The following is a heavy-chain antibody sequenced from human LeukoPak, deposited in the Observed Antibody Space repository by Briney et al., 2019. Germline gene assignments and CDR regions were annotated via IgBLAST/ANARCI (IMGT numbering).Heavy chain of an antibody. CDR3: ARGMVAGTFDY. CDR1: GFTFSSYD. CDR2: IGTAGDT. J-gene: IGHJ4*02. V-gene: IGHV3-13*01. Sequence: GGSLRLSCAASGFTFSSYDMHWVRHATGKGLEWVSAIGTAGDTYYPGSVKGRFTTSRENAKNSLYLQMNSLRAGDTAVYYCARGMVAGTFDYWGQGTLVTVSS. D-gene: IGHD6-19*01.